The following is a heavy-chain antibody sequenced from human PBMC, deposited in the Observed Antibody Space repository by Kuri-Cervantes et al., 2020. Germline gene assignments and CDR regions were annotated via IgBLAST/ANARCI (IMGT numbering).Heavy chain of an antibody. V-gene: IGHV1-69*13. D-gene: IGHD6-13*01. CDR1: GYTFTSYA. CDR3: ATSLAAADVSWFDP. Sequence: SVKVSCKASGYTFTSYAISWVRQAPGQGLEWMGGIIPIFGTANYAQKFQGRVTITADESTSTAYMELSSLRSEDTAVYYCATSLAAADVSWFDPWGQGTLVTVFS. CDR2: IIPIFGTA. J-gene: IGHJ5*02.